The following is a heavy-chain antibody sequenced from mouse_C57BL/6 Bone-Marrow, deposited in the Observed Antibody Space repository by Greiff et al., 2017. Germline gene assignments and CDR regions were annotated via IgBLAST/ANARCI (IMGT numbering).Heavy chain of an antibody. CDR3: ARLLRGDY. Sequence: VKLMESGPELVKPGASVKLSCKASGYTFTSYDINWVKQRPGQGLEWIGWISPRDGSTKYNEKFKGKATLTVATSSSTAYMELHSLTSEDSAVYFCARLLRGDYWGQGTTLTVSS. J-gene: IGHJ2*01. D-gene: IGHD1-1*01. CDR2: ISPRDGST. V-gene: IGHV1-85*01. CDR1: GYTFTSYD.